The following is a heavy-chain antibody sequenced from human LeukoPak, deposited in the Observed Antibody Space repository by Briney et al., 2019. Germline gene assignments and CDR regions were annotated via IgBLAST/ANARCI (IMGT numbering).Heavy chain of an antibody. V-gene: IGHV4-4*07. Sequence: SETLSLTCTVSGGSISSHYWSWIRQPAGKGLEWIGRIYTSGSTNYNPSLKSRVTMSVDTSKNQFSLKLSSVTAADTAVYYCVPYYYDSSGYYYAPGWGQGTLVTVSS. CDR1: GGSISSHY. D-gene: IGHD3-22*01. CDR3: VPYYYDSSGYYYAPG. CDR2: IYTSGST. J-gene: IGHJ4*02.